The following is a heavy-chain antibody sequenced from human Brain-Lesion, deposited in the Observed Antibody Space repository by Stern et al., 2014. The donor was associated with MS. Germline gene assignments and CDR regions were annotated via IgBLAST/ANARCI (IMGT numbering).Heavy chain of an antibody. D-gene: IGHD5-18*01. Sequence: QLQLQESGPGLVKPSQTLSLTCTVSGGSVGSGSYDWSWIRQPAGKGLEWIGRIYTTGSTYYNPSLKSRVSLSIDTFKNQVSLKLPSVTAADTAVYYCARDKEDTNMAFRYFDNWGQGTLVTVSS. J-gene: IGHJ4*02. CDR1: GGSVGSGSYD. CDR3: ARDKEDTNMAFRYFDN. V-gene: IGHV4-61*02. CDR2: IYTTGST.